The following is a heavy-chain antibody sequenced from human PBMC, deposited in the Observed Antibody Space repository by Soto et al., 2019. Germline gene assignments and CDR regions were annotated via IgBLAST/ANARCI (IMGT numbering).Heavy chain of an antibody. D-gene: IGHD6-13*01. Sequence: EVQLVESGGGLIQPGGSLRLSCAASGFTVSSNYMSWVRQAPGKGLEWVSVIYSGGSTYYADSVKGRFTISRDNSKNTLDLQMNSLSAEDTAVYYCARPIPRIAAAGNDAFDIWGQGTMVTVSS. CDR1: GFTVSSNY. J-gene: IGHJ3*02. CDR2: IYSGGST. CDR3: ARPIPRIAAAGNDAFDI. V-gene: IGHV3-53*01.